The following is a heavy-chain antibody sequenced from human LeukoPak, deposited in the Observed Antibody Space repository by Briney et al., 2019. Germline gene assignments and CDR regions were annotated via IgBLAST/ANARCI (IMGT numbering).Heavy chain of an antibody. V-gene: IGHV4-34*01. CDR1: GGSFSAYY. CDR3: AREGLTNAYNPLGY. J-gene: IGHJ4*02. CDR2: IKQSENT. D-gene: IGHD5-24*01. Sequence: PSETLSLTCAVDGGSFSAYYWTWVRQPPGMGLEWIGEIKQSENTNYNPSLKRRATISVDTSKNQISLKLTSVTAADTAVYYCAREGLTNAYNPLGYWGQGTLVTVSS.